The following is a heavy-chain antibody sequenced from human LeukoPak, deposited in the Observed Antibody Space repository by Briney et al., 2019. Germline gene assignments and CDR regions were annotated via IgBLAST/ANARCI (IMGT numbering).Heavy chain of an antibody. D-gene: IGHD5-12*01. CDR2: ISRSGSTT. J-gene: IGHJ4*02. CDR1: GFAFGTYA. CDR3: AREVAYYFDY. V-gene: IGHV3-48*03. Sequence: PGGSLRLSCAASGFAFGTYAMHWVRQAPGKGLEWVSYISRSGSTTFYADSVKGRFTMSRDNAKNSLYLQMNSLRAEDTAVYYCAREVAYYFDYWGQGTLVTVSS.